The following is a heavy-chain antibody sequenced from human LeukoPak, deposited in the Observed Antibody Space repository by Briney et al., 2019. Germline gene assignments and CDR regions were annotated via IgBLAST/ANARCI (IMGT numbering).Heavy chain of an antibody. CDR2: ISGRGDTT. V-gene: IGHV3-23*01. J-gene: IGHJ4*02. D-gene: IGHD6-13*01. Sequence: GGSLRLSCAASGFTFSTFAMSWVRQAPGKGLERVSAISGRGDTTHYADSVKGRFTISRDISKNTLYLQMYNLGAEDTAVYYCTKESSGGRHSSTWYPQGWGQGTLVTVSS. CDR1: GFTFSTFA. CDR3: TKESSGGRHSSTWYPQG.